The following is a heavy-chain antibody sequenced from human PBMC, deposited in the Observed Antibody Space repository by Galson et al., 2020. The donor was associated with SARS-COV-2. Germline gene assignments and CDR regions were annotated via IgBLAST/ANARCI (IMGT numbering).Heavy chain of an antibody. Sequence: ASVKVSCKASGYTFTDYYMHWVRQAPGQGLEWMGWINPNSGVTNYAQKFQARVTMTRDTSISTAYMELSRLRTDDTAVYYCAREGYSESSGYRRLDYYYYYMDVWGKGTTVTISS. CDR3: AREGYSESSGYRRLDYYYYYMDV. D-gene: IGHD3-22*01. V-gene: IGHV1-2*02. J-gene: IGHJ6*03. CDR1: GYTFTDYY. CDR2: INPNSGVT.